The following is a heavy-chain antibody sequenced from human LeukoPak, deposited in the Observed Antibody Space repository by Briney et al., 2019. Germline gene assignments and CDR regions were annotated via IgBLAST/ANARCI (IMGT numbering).Heavy chain of an antibody. CDR2: IIPILGIA. CDR3: ASTLGYCSSTSCYTLDP. Sequence: GASVKVSFKASGGTFSSYTISWVRQAPGQGLEWMGRIIPILGIANYAQKFQGRVTITADKSTSTAYMELSSLRSEDTAVYYCASTLGYCSSTSCYTLDPWGQGTLVTVSS. V-gene: IGHV1-69*02. D-gene: IGHD2-2*02. J-gene: IGHJ5*02. CDR1: GGTFSSYT.